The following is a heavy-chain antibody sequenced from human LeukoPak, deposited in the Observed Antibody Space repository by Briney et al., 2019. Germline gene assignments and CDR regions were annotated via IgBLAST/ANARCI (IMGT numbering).Heavy chain of an antibody. V-gene: IGHV4-4*07. Sequence: SETLSLTCTVSGGSISSHYWSWIRQPPGKGLKWIGRIYSTGSTNYNPSLKSRVTMSVDTSKNQFSLRLRSVTAADTAVYYCAGQIASAGTAGFDFWGQGALVTVSS. J-gene: IGHJ4*02. D-gene: IGHD6-13*01. CDR3: AGQIASAGTAGFDF. CDR1: GGSISSHY. CDR2: IYSTGST.